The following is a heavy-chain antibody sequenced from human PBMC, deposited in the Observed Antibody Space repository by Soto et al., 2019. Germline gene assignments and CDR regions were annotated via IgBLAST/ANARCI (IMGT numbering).Heavy chain of an antibody. D-gene: IGHD3-10*01. J-gene: IGHJ5*02. CDR1: GFTFGTPD. V-gene: IGHV3-23*01. Sequence: QLLQSGGGLVQPGGSLTLSCAASGFTFGTPDMSWVRQAPGEGLEWVSTIDGSGGITYYADSVKGRSTISRDNSRNTVYLQMNSLRGDDTALYYCVKNSGWFNTWGQGALVTVSS. CDR3: VKNSGWFNT. CDR2: IDGSGGIT.